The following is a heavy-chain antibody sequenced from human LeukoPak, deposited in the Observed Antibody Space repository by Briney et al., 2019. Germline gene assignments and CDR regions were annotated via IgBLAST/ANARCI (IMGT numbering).Heavy chain of an antibody. J-gene: IGHJ4*02. CDR2: INHSGST. CDR3: ARHIVGATMRIDY. Sequence: KPSETLSLTCAVYGGSFSGYYWSWIRQPPGKGLEWIGEINHSGSTNYNPSLKSRVTISVDTSKNQFSLKLSSVTAADTAVYYCARHIVGATMRIDYWGQGTLVTVSS. CDR1: GGSFSGYY. V-gene: IGHV4-34*01. D-gene: IGHD1-26*01.